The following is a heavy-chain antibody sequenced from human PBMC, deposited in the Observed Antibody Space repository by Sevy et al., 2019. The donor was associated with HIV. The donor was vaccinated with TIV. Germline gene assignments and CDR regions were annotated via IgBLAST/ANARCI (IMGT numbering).Heavy chain of an antibody. V-gene: IGHV3-23*01. Sequence: GGSLRLSCVGSGLTFGSYGMSWVRQPPGKGLEWVSSISFSGVATFYADSVRGRFTISRDNSKNILYLQMNSLRAEDTAVYFCAKPSSNHDVLHYYGMDVWGQGTTVTVSS. CDR2: ISFSGVAT. CDR1: GLTFGSYG. J-gene: IGHJ6*02. D-gene: IGHD3-10*02. CDR3: AKPSSNHDVLHYYGMDV.